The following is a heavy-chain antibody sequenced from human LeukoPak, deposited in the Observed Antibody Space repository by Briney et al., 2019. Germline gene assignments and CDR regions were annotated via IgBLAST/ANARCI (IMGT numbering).Heavy chain of an antibody. CDR3: ARVDCSSTSCYYGSYYGMDV. CDR2: IYYSGNT. CDR1: GGSISSYY. Sequence: SETLSLTCTVSGGSISSYYWSWIRQPLGKGLEWIGNIYYSGNTNYNPSLKSRVTISLDTSKNQFSLKLSSVTAADTAVYYCARVDCSSTSCYYGSYYGMDVWGQGTTVTVSS. V-gene: IGHV4-59*01. J-gene: IGHJ6*02. D-gene: IGHD2-2*01.